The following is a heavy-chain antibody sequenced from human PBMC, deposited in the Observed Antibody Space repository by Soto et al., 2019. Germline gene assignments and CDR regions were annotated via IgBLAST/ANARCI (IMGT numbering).Heavy chain of an antibody. D-gene: IGHD3-10*01. Sequence: QVQLQESGPGLVKPSQTLSLTCTVSGGSISSGGYYWSWIRQHPGKGLEWIGYIYYSGSTYYNPSLKSRGTISADTSKNKFSLKLCSVTAAGTAVYYCECIVRSAHGEVSEWGQRPLVTVSS. CDR1: GGSISSGGYY. V-gene: IGHV4-31*03. CDR3: ECIVRSAHGEVSE. CDR2: IYYSGST. J-gene: IGHJ4*02.